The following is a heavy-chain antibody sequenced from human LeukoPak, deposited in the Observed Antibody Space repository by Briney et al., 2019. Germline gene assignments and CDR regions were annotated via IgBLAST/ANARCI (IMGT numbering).Heavy chain of an antibody. J-gene: IGHJ4*02. Sequence: SSETLSLTCTVSGGSISSYYWSWIRQPPGKGLEWIGYIYYSGSTNYNPSLKSRVTISVDTSKNQFSLKLSSVTAADTAVYYCARASSSWYGVDYWGQGTLVTVSS. V-gene: IGHV4-59*01. D-gene: IGHD6-13*01. CDR1: GGSISSYY. CDR2: IYYSGST. CDR3: ARASSSWYGVDY.